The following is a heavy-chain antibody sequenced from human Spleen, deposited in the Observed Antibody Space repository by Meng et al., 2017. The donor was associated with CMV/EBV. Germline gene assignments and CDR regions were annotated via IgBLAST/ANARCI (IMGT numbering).Heavy chain of an antibody. Sequence: GESLKISCATSGFTFSSYNMNWVLQAPGEGLEWVSYISSSSGYIYYADSLKGRFTVSRDNAKNSLYLQMDNLRAEHTAVYCCARGRAATNSAFFDYWGQGTLVTVSS. J-gene: IGHJ4*02. CDR3: ARGRAATNSAFFDY. CDR2: ISSSSGYI. CDR1: GFTFSSYN. D-gene: IGHD2-8*01. V-gene: IGHV3-21*01.